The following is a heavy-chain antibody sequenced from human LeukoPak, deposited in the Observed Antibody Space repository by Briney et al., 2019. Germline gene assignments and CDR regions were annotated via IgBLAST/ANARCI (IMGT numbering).Heavy chain of an antibody. CDR1: GFTFSTYS. J-gene: IGHJ3*02. CDR3: ARDTPSPYGRTHDAFDI. D-gene: IGHD3-10*01. V-gene: IGHV3-21*01. Sequence: GGSLRLSCAASGFTFSTYSMNWVRQAPGKGLEWVSSISSSSSYIYYADSVKGRFTISRDNARNSLYLQMNSLRAEDTAVYYCARDTPSPYGRTHDAFDIWGQGTMVTVSS. CDR2: ISSSSSYI.